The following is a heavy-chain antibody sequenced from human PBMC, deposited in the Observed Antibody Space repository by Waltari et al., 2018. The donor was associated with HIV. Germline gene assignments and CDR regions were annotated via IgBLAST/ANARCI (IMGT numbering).Heavy chain of an antibody. CDR3: ARSSPGDDFWSGKLVS. CDR1: RGDFSNDA. Sequence: QVQLVHSGAEVNKPGSSVMVSCRPSRGDFSNDAGASMRQAPGNCLDVVRQAPGQGLELVGEINPIFGTTNYAQKVQGRVTITSGESTGTVYMELRSLRSEDTAMYYCARSSPGDDFWSGKLVSWGQGTQVTVSS. CDR2: INPIFGTT. V-gene: IGHV1-69*01. J-gene: IGHJ5*02. D-gene: IGHD3-3*01.